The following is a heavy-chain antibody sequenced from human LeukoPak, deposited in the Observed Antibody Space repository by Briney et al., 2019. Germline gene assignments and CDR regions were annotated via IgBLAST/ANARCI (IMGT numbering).Heavy chain of an antibody. J-gene: IGHJ4*02. CDR3: ARDLAVAAAFDY. Sequence: SETLSLTCTVSGGSISSSSYYWGWIRQPPGKGLEWIGSIYYSGSTYYNPSLKSRVTISVDTSKNQFSLKLSSVTAADTAMYYCARDLAVAAAFDYWGQGTLVTVSS. CDR1: GGSISSSSYY. CDR2: IYYSGST. V-gene: IGHV4-39*07. D-gene: IGHD6-19*01.